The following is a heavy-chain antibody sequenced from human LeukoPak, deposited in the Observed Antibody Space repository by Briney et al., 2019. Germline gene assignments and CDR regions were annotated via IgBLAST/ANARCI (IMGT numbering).Heavy chain of an antibody. CDR3: ARGYYDSSGYYPTGYFQH. D-gene: IGHD3-22*01. CDR2: INHSGST. Sequence: SETLSLTCAVYGGSFSGYYWSWIRQPPGKGLEWIGEINHSGSTNYNPSLKSRVTISVDTSKNQFSLKLSTVTAADTAVYYCARGYYDSSGYYPTGYFQHWGQGTLVTVSS. V-gene: IGHV4-34*01. J-gene: IGHJ1*01. CDR1: GGSFSGYY.